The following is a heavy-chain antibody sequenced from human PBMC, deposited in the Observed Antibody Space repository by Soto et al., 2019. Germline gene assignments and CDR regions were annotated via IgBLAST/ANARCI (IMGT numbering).Heavy chain of an antibody. V-gene: IGHV1-8*01. CDR2: MNPNSGNA. J-gene: IGHJ6*03. CDR1: GYTFTSYD. D-gene: IGHD2-2*01. Sequence: ASVKVSCKASGYTFTSYDINWVRQATGQGLEWMGWMNPNSGNAGYAQKFQGRVTMTRNTSISTAYMELSSLRSEDTAAYYCVRSEVVPAASYYYSYMDVWGKGTTVTVSS. CDR3: VRSEVVPAASYYYSYMDV.